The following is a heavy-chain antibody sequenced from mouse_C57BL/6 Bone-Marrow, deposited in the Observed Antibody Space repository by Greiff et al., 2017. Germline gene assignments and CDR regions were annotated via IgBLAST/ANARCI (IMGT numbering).Heavy chain of an antibody. V-gene: IGHV3-6*01. CDR3: ARIITTENCDV. CDR2: ISYDGSN. D-gene: IGHD1-1*01. CDR1: GYSITSGYY. J-gene: IGHJ1*03. Sequence: EVQLQESGPGLVKPSQSLSLTCSVTGYSITSGYYWNWIRQFPGNKLEWMGYISYDGSNNYNPSLKNRISITRDTSKNQFFLQLNSVTTEDAATYSCARIITTENCDVWGTGTTVTVSS.